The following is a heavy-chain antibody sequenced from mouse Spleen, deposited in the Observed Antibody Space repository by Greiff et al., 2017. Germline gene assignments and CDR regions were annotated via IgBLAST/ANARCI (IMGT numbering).Heavy chain of an antibody. D-gene: IGHD1-1*02. CDR1: GYTFTSYW. Sequence: QVHVKQSGAELVKPGASVKMSCKASGYTFTSYWITWVKQRPGQGLEWIGDIYPGSGSTNYNEKFKSKATLTVDTSSSTAYMQLSSLTSEDSAVYYCARGGYGDYVDYWGQGTTLTVSS. V-gene: IGHV1-55*01. CDR2: IYPGSGST. CDR3: ARGGYGDYVDY. J-gene: IGHJ2*01.